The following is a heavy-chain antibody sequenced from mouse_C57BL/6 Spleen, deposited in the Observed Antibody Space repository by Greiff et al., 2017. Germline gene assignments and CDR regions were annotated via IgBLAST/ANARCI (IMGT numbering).Heavy chain of an antibody. D-gene: IGHD1-1*01. CDR2: IEHANGNT. CDR3: ARSYGSSYAFAY. CDR1: GFNIKNTY. Sequence: VQLQQSVAELVRPGASVKLSCTASGFNIKNTYMHWVKQRPEQGLEWIGRIEHANGNTKYASKFSGKATITAETSSNTAYLQLSSLTSGDTAIYYCARSYGSSYAFAYWGQGTLVTVSA. V-gene: IGHV14-3*01. J-gene: IGHJ3*01.